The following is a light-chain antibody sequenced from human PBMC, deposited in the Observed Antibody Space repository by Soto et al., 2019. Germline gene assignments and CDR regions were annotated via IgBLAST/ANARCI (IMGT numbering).Light chain of an antibody. Sequence: QSALTQPPSASGSPGQSVAISCTGTASDIGGYTFVSWYQQHPGKAPKLLIYDVNRRPSGVPDRFSGSKSGNTASLTVSGLQAEDAADYYCSAHGGTNPYVFGTGTKVTVL. CDR1: ASDIGGYTF. CDR2: DVN. CDR3: SAHGGTNPYV. J-gene: IGLJ1*01. V-gene: IGLV2-8*01.